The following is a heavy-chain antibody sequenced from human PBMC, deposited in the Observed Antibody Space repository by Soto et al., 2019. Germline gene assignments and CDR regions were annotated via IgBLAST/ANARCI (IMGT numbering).Heavy chain of an antibody. D-gene: IGHD2-21*02. CDR1: GFTFSSSA. CDR3: AKGCGGDCYSGVQY. Sequence: EVQLLESGRGLVQPGGSLRLSCAASGFTFSSSAMSWVRQAPGKGLEWVSSISNSGGSTYYADSVKGRVTISRDNSKNTLDLQMNSLQAEDTAVYYCAKGCGGDCYSGVQYWGQGTLVTVSS. CDR2: ISNSGGST. J-gene: IGHJ4*02. V-gene: IGHV3-23*01.